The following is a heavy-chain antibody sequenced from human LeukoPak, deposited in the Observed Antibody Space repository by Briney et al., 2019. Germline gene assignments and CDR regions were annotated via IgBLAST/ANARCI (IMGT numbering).Heavy chain of an antibody. J-gene: IGHJ5*02. CDR3: ARGYCSGGSCYLAHNWFDP. D-gene: IGHD2-15*01. V-gene: IGHV4-59*01. CDR1: GASISDYY. Sequence: SETLSLTCTVSGASISDYYWSWIRQPPGKGLEWIGYIYYSGSTNYNPSLKSRVTISVDTSKNQFSLKLSSVTAADTAVYYCARGYCSGGSCYLAHNWFDPWGQGTLVTVSS. CDR2: IYYSGST.